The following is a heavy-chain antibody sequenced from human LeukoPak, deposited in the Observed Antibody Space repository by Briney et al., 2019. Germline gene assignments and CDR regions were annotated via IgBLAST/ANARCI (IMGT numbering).Heavy chain of an antibody. V-gene: IGHV3-23*01. CDR3: RFYTSGSDY. D-gene: IGHD3-22*01. CDR1: GFTFSTSA. CDR2: IRASDDTT. J-gene: IGHJ4*02. Sequence: TGGSLRLSCEVFGFTFSTSAMSWVRQAPGKGLEWVSGIRASDDTTYYVDPVKGRFTVSRDNSKNTLYLQMNSLRVEDTAVYYCRFYTSGSDYWGQGTLVTVSS.